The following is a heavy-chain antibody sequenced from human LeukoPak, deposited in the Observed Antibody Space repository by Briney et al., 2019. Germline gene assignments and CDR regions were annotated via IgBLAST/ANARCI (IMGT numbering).Heavy chain of an antibody. CDR2: IYSGSDYI. CDR1: GFTFSSDR. J-gene: IGHJ4*02. D-gene: IGHD4/OR15-4a*01. V-gene: IGHV3-21*01. Sequence: PAGSLSCSCVAYGFTFSSDRRKWDGQAQGKGREGVSTIYSGSDYIYYEDSVRGRFTIARYNAKNSLYLQMDSLRAEDNAIYYCARDLPVSGAYHNFDSWGQGTLVTVSS. CDR3: ARDLPVSGAYHNFDS.